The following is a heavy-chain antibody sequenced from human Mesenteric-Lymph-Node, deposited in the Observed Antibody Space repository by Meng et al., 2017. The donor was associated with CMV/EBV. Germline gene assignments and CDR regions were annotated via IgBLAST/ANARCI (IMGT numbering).Heavy chain of an antibody. D-gene: IGHD6-13*01. CDR3: AKEIAAAGTDDY. CDR2: ISGSGGSP. Sequence: SCAASGVTFSSYAMSWVRQAPGKGLEWVSAISGSGGSPYYADSVKGRFTISRDNSKNTLYLQMNSLRAEDTAVYYCAKEIAAAGTDDYWGQGTLVTVSS. V-gene: IGHV3-23*01. CDR1: GVTFSSYA. J-gene: IGHJ4*02.